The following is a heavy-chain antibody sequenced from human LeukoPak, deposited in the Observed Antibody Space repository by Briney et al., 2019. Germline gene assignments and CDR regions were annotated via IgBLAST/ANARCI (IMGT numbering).Heavy chain of an antibody. J-gene: IGHJ3*02. Sequence: SETLSLTCTVSGGSISSSSYYWGWIRQPPGKGLEWIGSIYYSGSTNYNPSLKSRVTISVDTSKNQFSLKLSSVTAADTAVYYCARNNDYGDYLGAFDIWGQGTMVTVSS. CDR3: ARNNDYGDYLGAFDI. V-gene: IGHV4-39*07. CDR1: GGSISSSSYY. CDR2: IYYSGST. D-gene: IGHD4-17*01.